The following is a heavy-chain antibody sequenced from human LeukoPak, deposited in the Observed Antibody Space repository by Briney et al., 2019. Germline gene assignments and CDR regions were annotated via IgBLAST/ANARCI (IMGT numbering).Heavy chain of an antibody. CDR3: ARVRLDYYYGMDV. V-gene: IGHV4-34*01. D-gene: IGHD5-12*01. Sequence: SETLSLTCAVYGGSFSGYYWSWIRQPPGKGLEWIGEINHSGSTNYNPSLKSRVTISVDTSKNQFSLKLSSVTAADTAVYCCARVRLDYYYGMDVWGQGTTVTVSS. J-gene: IGHJ6*02. CDR2: INHSGST. CDR1: GGSFSGYY.